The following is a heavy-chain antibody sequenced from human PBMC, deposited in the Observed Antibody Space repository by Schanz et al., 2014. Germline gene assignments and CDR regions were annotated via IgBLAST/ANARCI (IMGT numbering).Heavy chain of an antibody. J-gene: IGHJ6*02. CDR2: IWNNGVTK. CDR3: ARDFDDRRGYGSGYCLGDCMDV. CDR1: GFIFSSYG. V-gene: IGHV3-33*01. Sequence: QVQLVESGGGVVQPGRSLRLSCAASGFIFSSYGLHWVRQAPGKGLEWVAVIWNNGVTKYYADSVKGRFTISRDNAKNSMYLHMKSLRGEDTAVYYCARDFDDRRGYGSGYCLGDCMDVWGQGTTVTVSS. D-gene: IGHD3-10*01.